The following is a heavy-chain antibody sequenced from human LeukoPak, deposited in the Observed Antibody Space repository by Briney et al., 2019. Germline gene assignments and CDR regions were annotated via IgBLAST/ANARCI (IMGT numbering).Heavy chain of an antibody. J-gene: IGHJ4*02. V-gene: IGHV4-4*02. CDR3: ARKKRRSMVYADY. CDR1: GGSISSSNW. D-gene: IGHD2-8*01. CDR2: INHSGST. Sequence: PSGTLSLTCAVSGGSISSSNWWSWVRQPPGKGLEWIGEINHSGSTNYNPSLKSRVTISVDTSKNQFSLKLSSVTAADTAVYYCARKKRRSMVYADYWGQGTLVTVSS.